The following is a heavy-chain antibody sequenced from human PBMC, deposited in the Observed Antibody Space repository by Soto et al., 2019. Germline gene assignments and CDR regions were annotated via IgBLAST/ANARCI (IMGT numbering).Heavy chain of an antibody. CDR2: IYHSGST. CDR1: GGSISSGGYS. V-gene: IGHV4-30-2*01. D-gene: IGHD1-26*01. Sequence: QLQLQESGSGLVKPSQTLSLTCAVSGGSISSGGYSWSWIRQPPGKGLEWIGYIYHSGSTYYNPSLKRRVTISVDRSKNQFSLKLSSVTAADTAVYYCARGGVGAPPGAFDIWGQGTMVTVSS. CDR3: ARGGVGAPPGAFDI. J-gene: IGHJ3*02.